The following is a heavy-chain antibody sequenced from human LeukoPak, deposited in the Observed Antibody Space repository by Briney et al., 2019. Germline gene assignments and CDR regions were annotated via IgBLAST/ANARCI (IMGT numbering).Heavy chain of an antibody. D-gene: IGHD1-26*01. CDR2: VHLSGKR. CDR1: DDSIGDYY. CDR3: ARDRVGATTGPYYFNY. V-gene: IGHV4-4*07. Sequence: SETLSLTCTVSDDSIGDYYWSWIRQSAGKGLEWIGRVHLSGKRDYNPSLKSRVDMSVDTSKKEISLKLSSMTAADTAVYYCARDRVGATTGPYYFNYWGQGTLVTVSS. J-gene: IGHJ4*02.